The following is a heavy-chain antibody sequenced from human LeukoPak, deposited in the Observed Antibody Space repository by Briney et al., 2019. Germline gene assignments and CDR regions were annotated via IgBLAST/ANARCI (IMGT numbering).Heavy chain of an antibody. CDR2: ISDSGGST. J-gene: IGHJ4*02. V-gene: IGHV3-23*01. Sequence: GGSLRLSCAVSGFTFSSYAMSWVRQAPGKGLEWVSAISDSGGSTYYADSVKGRFIISRDNSKNTLYLQMNSLRAEDTAVYYCAKDRWSYYFDYWGQGILVTVSS. CDR1: GFTFSSYA. D-gene: IGHD4-23*01. CDR3: AKDRWSYYFDY.